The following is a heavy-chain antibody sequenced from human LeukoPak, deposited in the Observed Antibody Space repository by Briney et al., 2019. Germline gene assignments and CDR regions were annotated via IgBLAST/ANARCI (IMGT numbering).Heavy chain of an antibody. CDR3: ARGGLVIDHNWFDP. D-gene: IGHD3/OR15-3a*01. J-gene: IGHJ5*02. CDR1: GYTFTSYS. CDR2: ISAYNSNT. Sequence: ASVKVSCKASGYTFTSYSISWVRQAPGQGLEWMGWISAYNSNTNSAQKLQGRVTITTDTSTSKAYMELRSLRSDDTADYYCARGGLVIDHNWFDPWGEGTMVSVCS. V-gene: IGHV1-18*01.